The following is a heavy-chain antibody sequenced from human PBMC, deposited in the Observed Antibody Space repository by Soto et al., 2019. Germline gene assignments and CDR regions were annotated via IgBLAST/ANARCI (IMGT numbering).Heavy chain of an antibody. V-gene: IGHV3-9*01. CDR3: VRDMGADYYYYGMDV. D-gene: IGHD3-16*01. Sequence: EVQLVESGGGVVQPGRSLRLSCAASGFTFDDYAMHWVRQPPGTGLEGVAGTSWNSERIGYADSVRGRFTISRDNAKNSLYLQMNSLRAEDTALYYCVRDMGADYYYYGMDVWGQGTSVTVSS. CDR2: TSWNSERI. J-gene: IGHJ6*02. CDR1: GFTFDDYA.